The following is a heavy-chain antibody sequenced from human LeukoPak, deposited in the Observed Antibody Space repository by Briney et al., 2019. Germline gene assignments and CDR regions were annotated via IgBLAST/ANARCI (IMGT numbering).Heavy chain of an antibody. CDR2: IRRKAHGGTT. J-gene: IGHJ4*02. CDR3: TRVTYYYDNSGYFHFDS. CDR1: GFTFGDYA. Sequence: GGSLRLSCTTSGFTFGDYAMSWFRKAPGKGLEWVSFIRRKAHGGTTEYAASVKGRFSSSRDDSKSIAYLQMNSLKTEDTAVYFCTRVTYYYDNSGYFHFDSWGQGSLVTVSS. D-gene: IGHD3-22*01. V-gene: IGHV3-49*03.